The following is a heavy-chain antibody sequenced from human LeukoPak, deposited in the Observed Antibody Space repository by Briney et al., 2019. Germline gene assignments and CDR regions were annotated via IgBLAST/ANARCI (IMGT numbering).Heavy chain of an antibody. Sequence: SETLSLTCTVSGGSISSYYWTWFRQPPGKGLEWIGYIYYSGSTNYNPSLKSRVTISVDTSKNQFSLKLSSVTAADTAVYYCTGRLWRRDGYNLSAFDIWGQGTMVTVSS. CDR1: GGSISSYY. CDR2: IYYSGST. J-gene: IGHJ3*02. D-gene: IGHD5-24*01. V-gene: IGHV4-59*01. CDR3: TGRLWRRDGYNLSAFDI.